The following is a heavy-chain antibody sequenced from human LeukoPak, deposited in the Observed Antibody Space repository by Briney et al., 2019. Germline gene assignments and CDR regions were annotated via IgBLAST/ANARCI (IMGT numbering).Heavy chain of an antibody. J-gene: IGHJ3*02. V-gene: IGHV3-30*18. CDR2: ISYDGSNK. CDR3: ANLLSDI. CDR1: GFTFSSYG. Sequence: PGGSLRLSRAASGFTFSSYGMHWVRQAPGKGLEWVAVISYDGSNKYYADSVKGRFTISRDNSKNTLYLQMNSLRAEDTAVYYCANLLSDIWGQGTMVTVSS. D-gene: IGHD2-21*01.